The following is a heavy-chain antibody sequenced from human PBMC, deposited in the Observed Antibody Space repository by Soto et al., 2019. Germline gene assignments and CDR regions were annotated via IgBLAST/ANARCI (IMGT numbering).Heavy chain of an antibody. D-gene: IGHD3-10*01. CDR1: GFTFSNYR. CDR2: ISSDSSTI. Sequence: PGGSLRLSCAASGFTFSNYRMHWVRQAPGKGLEWVSYISSDSSTISYADSVKGRFTISRDNAKNSLYLQMNSLRAEDTAVYYCATYYGSGSFFPDHYYYGMDVWGQGTTVTVS. CDR3: ATYYGSGSFFPDHYYYGMDV. V-gene: IGHV3-48*01. J-gene: IGHJ6*02.